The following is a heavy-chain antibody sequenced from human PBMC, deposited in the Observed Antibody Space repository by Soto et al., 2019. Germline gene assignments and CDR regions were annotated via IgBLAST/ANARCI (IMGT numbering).Heavy chain of an antibody. D-gene: IGHD6-19*01. Sequence: QVQLVQSGAEVKKTGASVNVSCKASGYTFTSYGISWERQAPGHGLEWMGWISAYNGNTNYVQKLQSRDTMTTDTSTSKSCMELRSLRSDDTAVYYCARWVAGWFTFDYWGQGTLVTVSS. CDR1: GYTFTSYG. CDR2: ISAYNGNT. V-gene: IGHV1-18*01. CDR3: ARWVAGWFTFDY. J-gene: IGHJ4*02.